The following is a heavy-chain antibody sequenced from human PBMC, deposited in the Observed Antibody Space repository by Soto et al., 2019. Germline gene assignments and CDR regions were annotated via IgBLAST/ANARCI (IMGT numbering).Heavy chain of an antibody. D-gene: IGHD2-15*01. V-gene: IGHV3-30-3*01. Sequence: QVQLVESGGGVVQPGRSLRLSCAASGFTFSSYAMHWVRQAPGKGLEWVAVISYDGSNKYYADSVKGRFTISRENSKNTLYLQMNSLRAEDTAVYYCARDRWGCILDSGGSCYSDYWGQGTLVTVSS. J-gene: IGHJ4*02. CDR1: GFTFSSYA. CDR3: ARDRWGCILDSGGSCYSDY. CDR2: ISYDGSNK.